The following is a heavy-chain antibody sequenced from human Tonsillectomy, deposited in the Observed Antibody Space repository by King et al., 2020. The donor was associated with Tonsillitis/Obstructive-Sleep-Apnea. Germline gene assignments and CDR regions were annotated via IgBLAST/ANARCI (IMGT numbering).Heavy chain of an antibody. CDR3: SRMIVGGPDWFDP. CDR1: GFSLNTYGVR. V-gene: IGHV2-5*02. CDR2: ISWDDDR. Sequence: TLKESGPTLVKPTETLTLTCTFSGFSLNTYGVRVGWIRQPPGKALEWLAIISWDDDRHYSPSLNNRLTITRDTSKNQVVLKMTDMDPVDTGTYYCSRMIVGGPDWFDPWGQGILVTVSP. D-gene: IGHD3-22*01. J-gene: IGHJ5*02.